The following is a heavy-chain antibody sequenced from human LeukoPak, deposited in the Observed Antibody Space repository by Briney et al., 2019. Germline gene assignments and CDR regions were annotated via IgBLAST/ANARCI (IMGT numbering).Heavy chain of an antibody. J-gene: IGHJ4*01. Sequence: PGGSLRLSCAASGFTFSNSAMSWVRQAPGEGLEWVSTLSGSGITTYYADSVKGRFTISRDNSKNTLYLQMNTLRAEDSALYYCAKGIYSSGWSYFDYWGHGTLVTVSS. CDR1: GFTFSNSA. CDR2: LSGSGITT. CDR3: AKGIYSSGWSYFDY. V-gene: IGHV3-23*01. D-gene: IGHD6-19*01.